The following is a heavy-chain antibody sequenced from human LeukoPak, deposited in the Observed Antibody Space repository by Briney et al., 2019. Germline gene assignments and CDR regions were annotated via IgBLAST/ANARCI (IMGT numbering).Heavy chain of an antibody. D-gene: IGHD2-15*01. Sequence: SETLSLTCTVSGGSISSYYWSWIRQPPGKGLEWIGYIYYSGSTNYNPSLKSRVTISVDTSKNQFSLKLSSVTAADTDVYYCARGDGIYCSGGSCHSRPNNWFDPWGQGTLVTVSS. CDR3: ARGDGIYCSGGSCHSRPNNWFDP. V-gene: IGHV4-59*01. CDR2: IYYSGST. J-gene: IGHJ5*02. CDR1: GGSISSYY.